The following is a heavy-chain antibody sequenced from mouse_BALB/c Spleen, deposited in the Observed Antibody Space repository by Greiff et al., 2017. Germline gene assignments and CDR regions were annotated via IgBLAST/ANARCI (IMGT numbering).Heavy chain of an antibody. J-gene: IGHJ4*01. V-gene: IGHV5-17*02. CDR2: ISSGSSTI. Sequence: DVMLVESGGGLVQPGGSRKLSCAASGFTFSSFGMHWVRQAPEKGLEWVAYISSGSSTIYYADTVKGRFTISRDNPKNTLFLQMTSLRSEDTAMYYCASDGNYAMDYWGQGTSVTVSS. D-gene: IGHD2-3*01. CDR3: ASDGNYAMDY. CDR1: GFTFSSFG.